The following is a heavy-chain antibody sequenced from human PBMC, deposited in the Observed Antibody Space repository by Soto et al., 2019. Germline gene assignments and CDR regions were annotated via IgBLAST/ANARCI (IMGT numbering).Heavy chain of an antibody. D-gene: IGHD4-4*01. CDR2: VFYTGRA. CDR3: ARDGDGRMTTNPYYYNGMDV. CDR1: GGSLGSYY. J-gene: IGHJ6*02. Sequence: QVQLQESGPGLVEASETLSLTCTVSGGSLGSYYWSWIRQPPGKGLEWIGYVFYTGRANYNASHKSRVSTSLDTSNYQFSLKMSSVTAADTAVYYCARDGDGRMTTNPYYYNGMDVWGPGTTVTVSS. V-gene: IGHV4-59*01.